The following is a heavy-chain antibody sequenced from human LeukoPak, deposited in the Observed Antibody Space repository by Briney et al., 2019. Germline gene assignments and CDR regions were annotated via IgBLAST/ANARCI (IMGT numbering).Heavy chain of an antibody. J-gene: IGHJ4*02. V-gene: IGHV4-61*01. D-gene: IGHD6-19*01. CDR3: ARDIFSSGWYYFDY. CDR2: IYYSGST. Sequence: SETLSLTCTVPGGSVSSGSYYWSWIRQPPGKGLEWIGYIYYSGSTNYNPSLKSRVTISVDTSKNQFSLKLSSVTAADTAVYYCARDIFSSGWYYFDYWGQGTLVTVSS. CDR1: GGSVSSGSYY.